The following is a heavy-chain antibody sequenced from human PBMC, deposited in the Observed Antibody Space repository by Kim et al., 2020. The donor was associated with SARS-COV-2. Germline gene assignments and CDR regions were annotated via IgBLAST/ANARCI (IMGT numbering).Heavy chain of an antibody. D-gene: IGHD6-19*01. Sequence: ASVKVSCKASGYTFTSYGISWVRQAPGQGLEWMGWISAYNGNTNYAQKLQGRVTMTTDTSTSTAYMELRSLRSDDTAVYYCARDDLGGWFYNWFDPWGQGTLVTVSS. J-gene: IGHJ5*02. CDR2: ISAYNGNT. V-gene: IGHV1-18*04. CDR1: GYTFTSYG. CDR3: ARDDLGGWFYNWFDP.